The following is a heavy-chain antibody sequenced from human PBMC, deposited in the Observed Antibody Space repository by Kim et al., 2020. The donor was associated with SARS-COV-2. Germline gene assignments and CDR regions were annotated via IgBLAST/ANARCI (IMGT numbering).Heavy chain of an antibody. CDR2: IWYDGNNK. V-gene: IGHV3-33*01. CDR1: GFTFSSYG. Sequence: GGSLRLSCAASGFTFSSYGMHWVRQAPGKGLEWVAVIWYDGNNKYYADSVKGRFTISRDNSKNTLYLQMNSLRAEDTAVYYCAREGTFGELGFDYCGQGTLVTVSS. J-gene: IGHJ4*02. D-gene: IGHD3-10*01. CDR3: AREGTFGELGFDY.